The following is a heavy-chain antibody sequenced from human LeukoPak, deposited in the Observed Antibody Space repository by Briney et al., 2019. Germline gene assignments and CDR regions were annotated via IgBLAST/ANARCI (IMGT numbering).Heavy chain of an antibody. CDR3: AREEKQQLAQGYYFGY. CDR2: INHSGST. CDR1: GGSFSGYY. Sequence: SEAQSLTCAVYGGSFSGYYWSWIRQPPGKGLEWIGEINHSGSTNYNPSLKSRVTISVDTSKNQFSLKLSSVTAADTAVYYCAREEKQQLAQGYYFGYWGQGTLVTVSS. J-gene: IGHJ4*02. V-gene: IGHV4-34*01. D-gene: IGHD6-13*01.